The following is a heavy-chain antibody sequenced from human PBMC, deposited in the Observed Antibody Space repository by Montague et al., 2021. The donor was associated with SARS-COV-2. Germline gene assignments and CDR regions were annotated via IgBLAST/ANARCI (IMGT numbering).Heavy chain of an antibody. CDR1: GGSISSHF. J-gene: IGHJ5*02. D-gene: IGHD3-10*01. Sequence: SETLSLTCTVSGGSISSHFWSCIRQPPGKGLEWIGYINYSGSTNDNPSLRSRLTMSVDTSKNQFSLQLSSMTAADTAVYFCARATSVRGVVSWFDPWGQGTLVTVSA. CDR2: INYSGST. CDR3: ARATSVRGVVSWFDP. V-gene: IGHV4-59*11.